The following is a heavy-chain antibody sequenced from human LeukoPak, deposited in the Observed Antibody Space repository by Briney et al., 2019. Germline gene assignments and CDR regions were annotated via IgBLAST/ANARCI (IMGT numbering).Heavy chain of an antibody. CDR3: ARFAGSDYTGSFGL. CDR2: VWFDGSNS. D-gene: IGHD3-10*01. V-gene: IGHV3-33*01. CDR1: GFRFSTYG. Sequence: PGTSRRLSCAGSGFRFSTYGMHWVRQAPGKGLEWLGYVWFDGSNSDYVDPVKGRFTISRDNSKNTVFLQMNSLRAEDTAVYHCARFAGSDYTGSFGLWGQGTPVTVSS. J-gene: IGHJ1*01.